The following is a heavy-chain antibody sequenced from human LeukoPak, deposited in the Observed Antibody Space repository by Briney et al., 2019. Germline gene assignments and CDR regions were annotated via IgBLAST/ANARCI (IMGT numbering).Heavy chain of an antibody. D-gene: IGHD6-19*01. Sequence: GGSLRLSCAASGFTFSSYAMRWVRQAPGEGLEWVAVISYDGSNKYYAGSVKGRFTISRDNSKNTLYLQMNSLRAEDTAVYYCARDPYPSSGWYRYYYYYGMDVWGQGTTVTVSS. J-gene: IGHJ6*02. CDR3: ARDPYPSSGWYRYYYYYGMDV. CDR2: ISYDGSNK. V-gene: IGHV3-30-3*01. CDR1: GFTFSSYA.